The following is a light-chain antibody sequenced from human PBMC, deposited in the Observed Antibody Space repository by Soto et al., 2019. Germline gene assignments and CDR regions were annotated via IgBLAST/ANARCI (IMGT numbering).Light chain of an antibody. J-gene: IGLJ3*02. CDR1: NSNIGAGYD. V-gene: IGLV1-40*01. Sequence: QSVLTQSPSASGTPGQRVTISCSGSNSNIGAGYDVHWYRQLPGTAPKLLIYTNSNRPSGVPDRFSGSKSGTSASLAITGLQAEDEADYYCQSFDSSLSAWVFGGGTKLTVL. CDR3: QSFDSSLSAWV. CDR2: TNS.